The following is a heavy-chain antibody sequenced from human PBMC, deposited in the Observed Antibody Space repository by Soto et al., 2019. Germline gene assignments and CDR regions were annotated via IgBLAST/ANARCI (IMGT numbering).Heavy chain of an antibody. D-gene: IGHD4-4*01. V-gene: IGHV3-30*18. CDR2: ISYDGSNK. CDR3: AKVRAKRTVIDPVDY. J-gene: IGHJ4*02. CDR1: GFTFSSYG. Sequence: SLRLSCAASGFTFSSYGMHWVRQAPGKGLEWVAVISYDGSNKYYADSVKGRFTISRDNSKNTLYLQMNSLRAEDTAVYYCAKVRAKRTVIDPVDYWGQGTLVTVSS.